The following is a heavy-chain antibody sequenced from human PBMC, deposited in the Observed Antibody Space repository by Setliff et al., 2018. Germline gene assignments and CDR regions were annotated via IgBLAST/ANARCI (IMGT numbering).Heavy chain of an antibody. CDR1: GGSFSGYY. J-gene: IGHJ4*02. CDR3: ARSFSRSEKFLLDY. D-gene: IGHD2-15*01. Sequence: PSETLSLTCAVYGGSFSGYYWSWIRQPPGKRLEWIGEIIHRGSTNYNPSLKSRVTISMDTSKNQFSLKVNSVTAADTAVYYCARSFSRSEKFLLDYWGQGALVTVSS. V-gene: IGHV4-34*12. CDR2: IIHRGST.